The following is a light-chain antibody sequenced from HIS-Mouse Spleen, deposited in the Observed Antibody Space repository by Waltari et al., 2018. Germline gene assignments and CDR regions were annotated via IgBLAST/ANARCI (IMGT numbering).Light chain of an antibody. CDR3: QQLNSYPLT. J-gene: IGKJ4*01. Sequence: DIQLTQSPSFLSASVGDRVTITCRGSQGISSYLAWYQQKPGKAPKLLIYAASTLQSGVPSRFSGSGSGTEFTLTISSLQPEDLATYYCQQLNSYPLTFGGGTKVEIK. V-gene: IGKV1-9*01. CDR2: AAS. CDR1: QGISSY.